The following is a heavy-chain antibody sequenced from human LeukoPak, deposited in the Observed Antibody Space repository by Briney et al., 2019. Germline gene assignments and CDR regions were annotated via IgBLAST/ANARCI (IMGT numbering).Heavy chain of an antibody. J-gene: IGHJ4*02. CDR1: EFTFSSYW. V-gene: IGHV3-7*03. Sequence: GGSLRLSCAASEFTFSSYWMSWVRQAPGKGLEWVANIKQDGGEKYYLDSVKGRFTVSRDNAKNSLYLQMNSLRAEDTAVYYCTREMVMIDYWGQGNLVTVSS. CDR2: IKQDGGEK. D-gene: IGHD3-22*01. CDR3: TREMVMIDY.